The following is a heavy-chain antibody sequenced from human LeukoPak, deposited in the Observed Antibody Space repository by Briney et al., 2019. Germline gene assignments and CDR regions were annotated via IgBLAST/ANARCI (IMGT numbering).Heavy chain of an antibody. CDR3: AKDMGIYTGYDPLHY. D-gene: IGHD5-12*01. CDR2: FSGSGGST. CDR1: GFTFNTYT. J-gene: IGHJ4*02. Sequence: GGSLRLSCAASGFTFNTYTMNWVRQAPGKGLEWVSGFSGSGGSTFYADSVKGRFTISRDNSKNTLYLQMDSLRTEDTALYFCAKDMGIYTGYDPLHYWGRGTLVTVSS. V-gene: IGHV3-23*01.